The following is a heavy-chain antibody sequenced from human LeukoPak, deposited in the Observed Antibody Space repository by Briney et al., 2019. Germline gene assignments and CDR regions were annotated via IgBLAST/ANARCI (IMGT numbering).Heavy chain of an antibody. Sequence: ASVKVSCKTSGQTFSSYGFSRVRQAPGQGLEWMGWISAYNGNTNYAQKLQGRVTMTTDTSTSTAYMELRSLRSDDTAVYYCARRGHYGSGSPFFDYWGQGTLVTVSS. J-gene: IGHJ4*02. CDR3: ARRGHYGSGSPFFDY. CDR2: ISAYNGNT. CDR1: GQTFSSYG. D-gene: IGHD3-10*01. V-gene: IGHV1-18*01.